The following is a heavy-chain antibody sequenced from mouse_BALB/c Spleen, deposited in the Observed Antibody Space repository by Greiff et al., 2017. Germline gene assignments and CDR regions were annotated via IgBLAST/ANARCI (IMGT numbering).Heavy chain of an antibody. V-gene: IGHV5-4*02. D-gene: IGHD2-10*01. Sequence: EVHLVESGGGLVKPGGSLKLSCAASGFTFSDYYMYWVRQTPEKRLEWVATISDGGSYTYYPDSVKGRFTISRDNAKNNLYLQMSSLKSEDTAMYYCSAYYGNYDDAMDYWGQGTSVTVSS. CDR1: GFTFSDYY. CDR3: SAYYGNYDDAMDY. J-gene: IGHJ4*01. CDR2: ISDGGSYT.